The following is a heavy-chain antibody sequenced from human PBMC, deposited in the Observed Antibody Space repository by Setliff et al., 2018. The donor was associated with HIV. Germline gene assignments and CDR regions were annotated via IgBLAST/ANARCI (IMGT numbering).Heavy chain of an antibody. Sequence: PSETLSLTCAVSGGSISSDNWWTWVRQPPGKGLEWIGEIYHSEYTNYNASLKSRVSMSVDKSKNQFSLKLTSVTAADTDVYYCARGHCSGTNCYGVDYYGMDVWGQGTTVTVSS. J-gene: IGHJ6*02. D-gene: IGHD2-2*01. V-gene: IGHV4-4*02. CDR1: GGSISSDNW. CDR3: ARGHCSGTNCYGVDYYGMDV. CDR2: IYHSEYT.